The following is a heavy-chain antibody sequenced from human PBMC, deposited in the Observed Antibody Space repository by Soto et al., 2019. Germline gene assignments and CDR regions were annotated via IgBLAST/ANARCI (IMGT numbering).Heavy chain of an antibody. Sequence: GGSLRLSCAASGFTFSSYGMHWVRQAPGKGLEWVAVIWYDGSNKYYADSVKGRFTISRDNSKNTLYLQMNSLRAEDTAVYYCARENLLAVAGPYYFDYWGQGTLVTVSS. CDR2: IWYDGSNK. V-gene: IGHV3-33*01. CDR3: ARENLLAVAGPYYFDY. J-gene: IGHJ4*02. D-gene: IGHD6-19*01. CDR1: GFTFSSYG.